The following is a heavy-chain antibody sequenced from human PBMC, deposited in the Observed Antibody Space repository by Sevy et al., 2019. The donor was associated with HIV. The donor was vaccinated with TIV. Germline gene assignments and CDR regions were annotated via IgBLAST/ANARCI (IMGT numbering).Heavy chain of an antibody. CDR1: GDSVSSNSAA. J-gene: IGHJ6*02. Sequence: SQTLSLTCAISGDSVSSNSAAWNWIRQSPSRGLEWLGRTYYRSKWYNDYAVSVKSRITINPDTSKNQFSLQLNSGTPEDTAVYYCARDRAGYCTGGVCYYYYGMDVWGQGTTVTVSS. CDR3: ARDRAGYCTGGVCYYYYGMDV. V-gene: IGHV6-1*01. D-gene: IGHD2-8*02. CDR2: TYYRSKWYN.